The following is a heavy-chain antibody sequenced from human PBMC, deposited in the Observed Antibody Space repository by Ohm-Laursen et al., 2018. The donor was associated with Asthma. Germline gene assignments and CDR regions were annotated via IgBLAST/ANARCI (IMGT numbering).Heavy chain of an antibody. D-gene: IGHD3-3*01. J-gene: IGHJ5*02. Sequence: SLRLSCAASGFIFSSYSMNWVRQAPGKGLEWVSSISRSSSYIYYADSVKGRFSISRDNANNSLNLQMNILRAENTAVYYCARAGLSFWRNVNWFDPWGQGTLVTVSS. V-gene: IGHV3-21*01. CDR1: GFIFSSYS. CDR2: ISRSSSYI. CDR3: ARAGLSFWRNVNWFDP.